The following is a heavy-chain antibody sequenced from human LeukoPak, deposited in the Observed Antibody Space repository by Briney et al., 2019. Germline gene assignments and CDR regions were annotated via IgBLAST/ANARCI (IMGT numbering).Heavy chain of an antibody. CDR2: IPYDGTKQ. D-gene: IGHD5-18*01. CDR3: ARDIDTAMVTATYFDY. J-gene: IGHJ4*02. Sequence: QAGGSLRLSCAGSGFTLSSHGMHWVRQAPGKGLEWVTAIPYDGTKQYYADSVKGRFTVSRDNAKNSLSLLMKNVRLEDTAVYFCARDIDTAMVTATYFDYWGQGTLVTVSS. CDR1: GFTLSSHG. V-gene: IGHV3-30*03.